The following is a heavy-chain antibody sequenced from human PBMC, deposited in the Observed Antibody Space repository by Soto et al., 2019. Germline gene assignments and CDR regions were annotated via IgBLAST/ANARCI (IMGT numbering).Heavy chain of an antibody. CDR1: GYSFTNND. D-gene: IGHD3-16*01. Sequence: SVKVSCKASGYSFTNNDVSWVRQATGQGLEWMGWMNPGSGDTGYAQKFQGRVTMTRDISIATAYMELSSLRSDDTAIYYWARMATFGSLNWFDPWGQGTLVTVS. CDR2: MNPGSGDT. CDR3: ARMATFGSLNWFDP. J-gene: IGHJ5*02. V-gene: IGHV1-8*01.